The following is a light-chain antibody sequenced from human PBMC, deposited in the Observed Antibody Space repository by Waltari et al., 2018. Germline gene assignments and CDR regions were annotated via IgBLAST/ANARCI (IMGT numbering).Light chain of an antibody. CDR1: QSVLYSSNNKNY. CDR2: WAS. J-gene: IGKJ4*01. CDR3: QQYYSTPFT. Sequence: DIVMTQSPDSLAVSLGEWATINCKSSQSVLYSSNNKNYLAWYQQKPGQPPRLLIYWASTRESGVPDRFSGSGSETDFTLTISSLQAEDVAVYYCQQYYSTPFTFGGGTKVEIK. V-gene: IGKV4-1*01.